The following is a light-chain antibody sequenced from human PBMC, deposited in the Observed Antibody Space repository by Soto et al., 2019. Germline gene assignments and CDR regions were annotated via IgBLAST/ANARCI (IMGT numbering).Light chain of an antibody. CDR1: SMKVGGYNY. Sequence: QSALTQPASVSGPPGQPITIPCTGPSMKVGGYNYVSWYQHYPGKPPKLMIYDVTTRPSGVSSRFSGSKSGNTASLTISGLQAEDEADYYCSSFTTSSTWVFGAGTKLTVL. CDR3: SSFTTSSTWV. CDR2: DVT. J-gene: IGLJ3*02. V-gene: IGLV2-14*03.